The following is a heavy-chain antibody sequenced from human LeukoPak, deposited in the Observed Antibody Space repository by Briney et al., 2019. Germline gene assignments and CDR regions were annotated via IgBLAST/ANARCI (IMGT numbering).Heavy chain of an antibody. V-gene: IGHV3-30*04. CDR2: ISYDGSNK. CDR3: ARGLANWFDP. CDR1: GFTFSSYA. Sequence: QPGGSLRLSCAASGFTFSSYAMHWVRQAPGKGLEWVAVISYDGSNKYYADSVKGRFTISRDNSKNKLYLQMNSLRAEDTAVYYCARGLANWFDPWGQGTLVTVSS. D-gene: IGHD3-22*01. J-gene: IGHJ5*02.